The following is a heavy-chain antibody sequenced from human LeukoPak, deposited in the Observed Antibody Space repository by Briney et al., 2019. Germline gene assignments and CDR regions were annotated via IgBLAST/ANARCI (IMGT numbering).Heavy chain of an antibody. D-gene: IGHD3-22*01. J-gene: IGHJ4*02. CDR3: AGLSYDSSGYDDY. V-gene: IGHV4-4*02. Sequence: PSGTLSLTCAVSGGSISSSNWWSWVRQPPGKGLEWIGEIYHSGSTNYNPSLKSRVTISVDKSKNQFSLKLSSVTAADTAVYYCAGLSYDSSGYDDYWGQGTLVTVSS. CDR2: IYHSGST. CDR1: GGSISSSNW.